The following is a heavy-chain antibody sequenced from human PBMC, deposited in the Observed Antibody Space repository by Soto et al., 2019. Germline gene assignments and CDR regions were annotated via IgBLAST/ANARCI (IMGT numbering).Heavy chain of an antibody. D-gene: IGHD2-2*01. CDR3: ARGSIVVVPAASFYYYYGMDV. J-gene: IGHJ6*02. CDR2: IIPIFGTA. Sequence: SVKVSCKASGGTFSSYAISWVRQAPGQGLEWMGGIIPIFGTANYAQKFQGRVTITADESTSTAYMELSSLRSEDTAVYYCARGSIVVVPAASFYYYYGMDVWGQGTTVTV. V-gene: IGHV1-69*13. CDR1: GGTFSSYA.